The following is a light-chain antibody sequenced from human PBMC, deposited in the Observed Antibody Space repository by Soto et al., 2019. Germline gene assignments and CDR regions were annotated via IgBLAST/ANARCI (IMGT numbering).Light chain of an antibody. CDR3: QSYDSSLSGWV. CDR1: SSNIGAGYG. V-gene: IGLV1-40*01. Sequence: QSVLAQPPSVSGAPGQRVTISCTGSSSNIGAGYGVHWYQQLPETAPKLLIYGNSNRPSGVPDRFSGSKSGTSASLAITGLQAEDEADYHCQSYDSSLSGWVFGGGTQLTVL. CDR2: GNS. J-gene: IGLJ3*02.